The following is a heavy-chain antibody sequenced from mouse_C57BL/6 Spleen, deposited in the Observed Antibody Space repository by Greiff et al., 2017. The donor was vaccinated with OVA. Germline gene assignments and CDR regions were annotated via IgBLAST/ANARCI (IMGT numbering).Heavy chain of an antibody. CDR1: GFTFSDYG. Sequence: EVHLVESGGGLVKPGGSLKLSCAASGFTFSDYGMHWVRQAPEKGLEWVAYISSGSSTIYYADTVKGRFTISRDNAKNTLFLQRTSLRSEDTAMYYCARDGYYPFDYWGQGTTLTVSS. D-gene: IGHD2-3*01. J-gene: IGHJ2*01. V-gene: IGHV5-17*01. CDR3: ARDGYYPFDY. CDR2: ISSGSSTI.